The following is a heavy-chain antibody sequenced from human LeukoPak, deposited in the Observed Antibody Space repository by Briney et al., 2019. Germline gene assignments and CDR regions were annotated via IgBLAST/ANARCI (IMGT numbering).Heavy chain of an antibody. CDR2: ISWNSSSI. CDR1: GFTFDDYG. V-gene: IGHV3-9*01. Sequence: GGSLRLSCAASGFTFDDYGMYWVRQAPGKGLEWVSGISWNSSSIGYADSVKGRFTISRDNAKNSLYLQMNSLRAEDTAVYYCTWSGGELSELDYWGQGTLVTVSS. J-gene: IGHJ4*02. CDR3: TWSGGELSELDY. D-gene: IGHD1-26*01.